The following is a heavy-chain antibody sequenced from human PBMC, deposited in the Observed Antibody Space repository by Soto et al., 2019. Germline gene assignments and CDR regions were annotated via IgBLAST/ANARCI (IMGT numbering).Heavy chain of an antibody. CDR1: GFTFSSYA. CDR3: ANPNDFWSGYPFDY. V-gene: IGHV3-23*01. Sequence: EVQLLESGGGLVQPGGSLRLSCAASGFTFSSYAMSWVRQAPGKGLEWVSAISGSGGSTYYADSVKGRFTISRDNSKNALYLQMNSLRAEDTAVYYCANPNDFWSGYPFDYWGQGTLVTVSS. J-gene: IGHJ4*02. CDR2: ISGSGGST. D-gene: IGHD3-3*01.